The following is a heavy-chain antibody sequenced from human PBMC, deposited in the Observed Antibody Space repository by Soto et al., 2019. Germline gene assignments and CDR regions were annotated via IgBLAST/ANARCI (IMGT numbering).Heavy chain of an antibody. Sequence: ASVKVSCKASGYTFTSYDINWVRQATGQGLEWMGWMNPNSGNTDYAQKFQGRVTMTRNTSISTAYMELSSLRSEDTAVYYCARGRITMVRGRNYYYYYMDVWGKGTTVTVSS. D-gene: IGHD3-10*01. CDR3: ARGRITMVRGRNYYYYYMDV. V-gene: IGHV1-8*01. J-gene: IGHJ6*03. CDR1: GYTFTSYD. CDR2: MNPNSGNT.